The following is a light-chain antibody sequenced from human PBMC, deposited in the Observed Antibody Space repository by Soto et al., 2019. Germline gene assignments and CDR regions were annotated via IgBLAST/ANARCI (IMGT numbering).Light chain of an antibody. J-gene: IGKJ1*01. CDR2: GAS. CDR3: QQYGSSGT. Sequence: FVLTQSPGKLSLSPGERATLSCRASQSVSNNYLAWYQQKPGQAPRLLIYGASNRATGIPDRFSGSGSGTDFTLTISRLEPEDFAVYYCQQYGSSGTFGQGTKVDVK. V-gene: IGKV3-20*01. CDR1: QSVSNNY.